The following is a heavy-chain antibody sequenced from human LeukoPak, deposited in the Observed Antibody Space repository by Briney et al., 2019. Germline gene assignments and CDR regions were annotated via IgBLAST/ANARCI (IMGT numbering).Heavy chain of an antibody. D-gene: IGHD3-22*01. V-gene: IGHV4-31*03. J-gene: IGHJ4*02. Sequence: SETLSLTCTVSGVSISSSSDFWGWIRQPPGKGLEWIGYIYYSGSTYYNPSLKSRVTISVDTSKNQFSLKLSSVTAADTAVYYCARAKAIYYYDSSGYYGFDYWGQGTLVTVSS. CDR2: IYYSGST. CDR3: ARAKAIYYYDSSGYYGFDY. CDR1: GVSISSSSDF.